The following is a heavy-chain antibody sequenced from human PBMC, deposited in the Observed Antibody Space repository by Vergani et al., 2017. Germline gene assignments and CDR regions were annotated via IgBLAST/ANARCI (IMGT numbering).Heavy chain of an antibody. CDR3: ARGGSSGYQSIDAFDI. V-gene: IGHV3-9*01. J-gene: IGHJ3*02. Sequence: EVQLVESGGGLVQPGRSLRLSCAASGFTFDDYAMHWVRQAPGKGLEWVSGISWNSGSTYYADSVKGRFTISRDNANNSLYLQMNSLRAEDTAVYYCARGGSSGYQSIDAFDIWGQGTMVTVSS. CDR2: ISWNSGST. CDR1: GFTFDDYA. D-gene: IGHD3-22*01.